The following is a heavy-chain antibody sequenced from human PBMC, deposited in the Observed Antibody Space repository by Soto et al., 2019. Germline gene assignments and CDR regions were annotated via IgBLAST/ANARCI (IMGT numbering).Heavy chain of an antibody. V-gene: IGHV3-23*01. J-gene: IGHJ4*02. CDR3: AKDQAKSNILLLYYFDY. D-gene: IGHD3-9*01. CDR2: ISGSGGST. CDR1: GFTFSSYA. Sequence: GGSLRLSCAASGFTFSSYAMSWVRQAPGKGLEWVSAISGSGGSTYYADSVKGRFTISRDNSKNTLYLQMNSLRAEDTAVYYCAKDQAKSNILLLYYFDYWGQGTLVTVSS.